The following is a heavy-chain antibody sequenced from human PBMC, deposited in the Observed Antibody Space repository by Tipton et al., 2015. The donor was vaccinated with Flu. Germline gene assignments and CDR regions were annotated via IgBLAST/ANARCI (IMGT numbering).Heavy chain of an antibody. D-gene: IGHD3-10*01. Sequence: TLSLTCTVSGGSINSGSFYWSWIRQTPGKGLEWIAYIHNSGSTAYNPSLKSRVTISIDTSKNQFSLLLNSVTAADTAVYYCAREGYDSLSVFDAWGQGTLVTFSS. V-gene: IGHV4-31*03. CDR1: GGSINSGSFY. J-gene: IGHJ4*02. CDR2: IHNSGST. CDR3: AREGYDSLSVFDA.